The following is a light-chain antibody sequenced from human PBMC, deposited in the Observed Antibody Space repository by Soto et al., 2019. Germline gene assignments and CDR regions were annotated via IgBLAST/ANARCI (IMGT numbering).Light chain of an antibody. CDR2: AAS. CDR1: QGISSF. J-gene: IGKJ5*01. CDR3: QQLYIFPLT. Sequence: DIHLTQSPSLLSASVGDRVTITYWASQGISSFLAWYQQKPGKAPNLLMYAASTLQSGVPSRFSGGESGTEYTLTISSLQPEDSATYYCQQLYIFPLTFGQGTRLEIK. V-gene: IGKV1-9*01.